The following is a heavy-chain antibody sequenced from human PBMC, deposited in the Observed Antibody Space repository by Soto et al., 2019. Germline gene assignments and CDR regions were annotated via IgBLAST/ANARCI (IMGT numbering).Heavy chain of an antibody. CDR1: GGSISSSSYY. V-gene: IGHV4-39*01. D-gene: IGHD3-9*01. Sequence: PSETLSLTCTFSGGSISSSSYYLGWIRQPPGKGLEWIGSIYYSGSTYYNPSLKSRVTISVDTSKNQFSLKLSSVTAADTAVYYCASAYDILTGYYKVSNWFDPWGQGTLLTVSS. CDR2: IYYSGST. CDR3: ASAYDILTGYYKVSNWFDP. J-gene: IGHJ5*02.